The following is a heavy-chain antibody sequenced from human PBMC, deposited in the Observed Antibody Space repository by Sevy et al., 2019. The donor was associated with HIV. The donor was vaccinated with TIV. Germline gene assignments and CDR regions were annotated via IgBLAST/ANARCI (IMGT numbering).Heavy chain of an antibody. CDR1: GFTFSRYW. CDR3: AREGVDFWSGPVDFDYGMDV. D-gene: IGHD3-3*01. V-gene: IGHV3-74*01. CDR2: INTHGTNT. J-gene: IGHJ6*02. Sequence: GGSLRLSCAASGFTFSRYWMHWVRHAPGKGLVWVSRINTHGTNTIYADYVKGRFTISRDNAKNTVSLQMNSLRADGTGVYYCAREGVDFWSGPVDFDYGMDVWGQGTTVTVSS.